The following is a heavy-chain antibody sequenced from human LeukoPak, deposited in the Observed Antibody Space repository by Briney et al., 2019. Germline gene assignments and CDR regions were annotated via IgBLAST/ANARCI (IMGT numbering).Heavy chain of an antibody. Sequence: SETLSLTCAVYGGSFSGYYWSWIRQPPGKGLEWIGEINHSGSTNYNPPLKSRVTISVDTSKNQFSLKLSSVTAADTAVYYCAREAANYDRDYYGSGSYYPFDYWGQGTLVTVSS. CDR2: INHSGST. CDR1: GGSFSGYY. D-gene: IGHD3-10*01. CDR3: AREAANYDRDYYGSGSYYPFDY. V-gene: IGHV4-34*01. J-gene: IGHJ4*02.